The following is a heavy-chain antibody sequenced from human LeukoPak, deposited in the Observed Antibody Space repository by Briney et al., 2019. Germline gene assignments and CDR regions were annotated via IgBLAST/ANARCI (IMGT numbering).Heavy chain of an antibody. CDR1: GNSISNNW. CDR3: ARVMGASWFFYLDV. CDR2: IFHRGIP. D-gene: IGHD3-16*02. V-gene: IGHV4/OR15-8*01. Sequence: TSETLSLTCDASGNSISNNWWSWVRQSPGKGLEWIGEIFHRGIPNYDPSFESRVTMSVDTSKNQLSLNLNSVTAADTAVYYCARVMGASWFFYLDVWGKGTTVTVSS. J-gene: IGHJ6*03.